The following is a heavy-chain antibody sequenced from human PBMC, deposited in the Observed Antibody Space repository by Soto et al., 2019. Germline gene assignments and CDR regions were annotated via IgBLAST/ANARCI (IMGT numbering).Heavy chain of an antibody. CDR2: IYYSGST. Sequence: TSETLSLTCTVSGGSISSYYCSWIRQPPGKGLEWIGYIYYSGSTNYNPSLKSRVTISVDTSKNQFSLKLSSVTAADTAVYYCARAKLELQGLRHYSMDVWGQGTTVTVSS. CDR3: ARAKLELQGLRHYSMDV. D-gene: IGHD1-26*01. V-gene: IGHV4-59*08. CDR1: GGSISSYY. J-gene: IGHJ6*02.